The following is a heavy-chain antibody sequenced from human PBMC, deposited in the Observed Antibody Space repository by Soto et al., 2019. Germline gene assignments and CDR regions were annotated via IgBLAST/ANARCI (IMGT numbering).Heavy chain of an antibody. Sequence: QVQLVQSGAEVKKPGASAKVSCKASGYTFTSYGFSWVRQAPGQGLEWRGWMSAYNGNTNYAQRPQGRVPMTTDTATSTAYMEMRSLRADDTAVYYWVRDRPGYSSQSWGQGTLVTVSS. CDR1: GYTFTSYG. J-gene: IGHJ4*02. V-gene: IGHV1-18*01. CDR2: MSAYNGNT. CDR3: VRDRPGYSSQS. D-gene: IGHD6-19*01.